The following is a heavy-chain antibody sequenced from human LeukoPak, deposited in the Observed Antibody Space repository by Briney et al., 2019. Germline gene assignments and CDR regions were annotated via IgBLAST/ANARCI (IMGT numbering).Heavy chain of an antibody. CDR3: TTDGASEMSPFDL. D-gene: IGHD5-24*01. V-gene: IGHV3-15*01. CDR2: IKSKTDGGTT. Sequence: GSLRLSCAASGFTFSNAWMSWVRQAPGKGLEWVGRIKSKTDGGTTDYAAPVKGRFTISRDDSKNTLYLQMNSLKTEDTAVYYCTTDGASEMSPFDLWGRGTLVTVSS. J-gene: IGHJ2*01. CDR1: GFTFSNAW.